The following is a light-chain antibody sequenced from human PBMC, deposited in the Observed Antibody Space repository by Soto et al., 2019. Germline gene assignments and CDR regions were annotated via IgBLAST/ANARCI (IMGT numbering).Light chain of an antibody. J-gene: IGKJ1*01. CDR2: SAS. CDR1: QSVGSSY. V-gene: IGKV3-20*01. Sequence: EIVLTQSPGTLSLSPGERATLSCRASQSVGSSYLAWYQQKPGQAPRLLIYSASSRATGIPDRFSGSGSGTDFTLTISRLEPEDFAVYYCQQYGSPVTFGQGTKVEIK. CDR3: QQYGSPVT.